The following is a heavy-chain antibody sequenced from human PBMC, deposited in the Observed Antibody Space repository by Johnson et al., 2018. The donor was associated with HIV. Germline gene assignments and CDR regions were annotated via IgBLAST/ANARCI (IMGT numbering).Heavy chain of an antibody. J-gene: IGHJ3*02. CDR3: ARGEYYYDSSGYSNTPDAFDI. D-gene: IGHD3-22*01. Sequence: VQLVESGGGLVQPGGSLRLSCAASGFTFSSYAMSWVRQAPGKGLEWVSVIYSGGSTYYADSVKGRFTISRDNSKNTLYLQMNSLRAEDTAVYYCARGEYYYDSSGYSNTPDAFDIWGQGTMVTVSS. CDR2: IYSGGST. V-gene: IGHV3-66*01. CDR1: GFTFSSYA.